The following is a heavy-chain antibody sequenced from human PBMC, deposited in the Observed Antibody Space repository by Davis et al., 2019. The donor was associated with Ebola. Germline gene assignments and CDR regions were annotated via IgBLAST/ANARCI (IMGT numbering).Heavy chain of an antibody. CDR3: ARGPWGHFGVVILGYWFDP. J-gene: IGHJ5*02. Sequence: SETLSLTCTVSGGSISSGDYYWSWIRQPPGKGLEWIGYIYYSGSTYYNPSLKSRVTISVDTSKNQFSLKLSSVTAADTAVYYCARGPWGHFGVVILGYWFDPWGQGTLVTVSS. CDR2: IYYSGST. D-gene: IGHD3-3*01. CDR1: GGSISSGDYY. V-gene: IGHV4-30-4*01.